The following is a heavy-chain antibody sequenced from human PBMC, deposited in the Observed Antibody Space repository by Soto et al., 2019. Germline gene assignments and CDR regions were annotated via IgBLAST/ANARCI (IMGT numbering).Heavy chain of an antibody. V-gene: IGHV1-69*06. CDR3: ATEIGRGWFSNWFDP. Sequence: ASVKVSCKASGGTFTTAAISWVRQAPGQGLEWMGGIMPIFRTADYAQKFQDRVTMTEDTSTDTAYMELSSLRSEDTAVYYCATEIGRGWFSNWFDPWGQGTLVTVSS. D-gene: IGHD6-19*01. CDR2: IMPIFRTA. CDR1: GGTFTTAA. J-gene: IGHJ5*02.